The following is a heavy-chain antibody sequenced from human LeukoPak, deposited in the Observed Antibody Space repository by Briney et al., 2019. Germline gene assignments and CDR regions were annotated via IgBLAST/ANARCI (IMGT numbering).Heavy chain of an antibody. D-gene: IGHD6-19*01. CDR1: GGSISSGSYY. J-gene: IGHJ4*02. CDR3: ASSYSSGWYGSFPIDY. Sequence: TLSLTCTVSGGSISSGSYYWSWIRQPAGKGLEWIGRIHTSGSTNYNPSLKSRVTISVDTSKNQFSLKLSSVTAADTAVYYCASSYSSGWYGSFPIDYWGQGTLVTVSS. V-gene: IGHV4-61*02. CDR2: IHTSGST.